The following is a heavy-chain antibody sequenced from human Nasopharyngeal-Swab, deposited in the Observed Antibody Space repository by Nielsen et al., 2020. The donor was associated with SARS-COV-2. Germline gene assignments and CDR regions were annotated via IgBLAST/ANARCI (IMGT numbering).Heavy chain of an antibody. CDR3: ARALAAAGTGGN. J-gene: IGHJ4*02. CDR2: IWYDGSNK. V-gene: IGHV3-33*01. Sequence: GESLKISCAASGFTFSSYGMHWVRQAPGKGLEWVAVIWYDGSNKYYADSVKGRFTISRDNSKNTLYLQMNSLRAEDTAVYYCARALAAAGTGGNWGQGTLVTVSS. CDR1: GFTFSSYG. D-gene: IGHD6-13*01.